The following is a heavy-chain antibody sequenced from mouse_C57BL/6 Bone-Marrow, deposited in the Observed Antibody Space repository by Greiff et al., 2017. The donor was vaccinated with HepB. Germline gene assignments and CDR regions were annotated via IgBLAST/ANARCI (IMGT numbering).Heavy chain of an antibody. J-gene: IGHJ3*01. CDR3: ARRHSTGAWFAY. CDR1: GYTFTDYN. V-gene: IGHV1-22*01. CDR2: INPNNGGT. Sequence: EVQLQESGPELVKPGASVKMSCKASGYTFTDYNMHWVKQSHGKSLEWIGYINPNNGGTSYNKKFKGKATLTVNKSSSTAYMELRSLTSEVSAVYYCARRHSTGAWFAYWGQGTLVTVSA. D-gene: IGHD3-2*02.